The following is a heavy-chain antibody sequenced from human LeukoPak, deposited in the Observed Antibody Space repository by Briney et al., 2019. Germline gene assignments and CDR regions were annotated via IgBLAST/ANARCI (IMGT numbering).Heavy chain of an antibody. D-gene: IGHD3-10*01. V-gene: IGHV3-23*01. CDR2: ISGSGGKT. Sequence: GGSLRLSCAASGFTFSDYAINWVRQAPGKGLEWVSAISGSGGKTDYAAPVKGRFTISRDDSKNTLYLQMNSLKTEDTAVYYCTTRDVLLWFGELLYHDYWGQGTLVTVSS. CDR1: GFTFSDYA. J-gene: IGHJ4*02. CDR3: TTRDVLLWFGELLYHDY.